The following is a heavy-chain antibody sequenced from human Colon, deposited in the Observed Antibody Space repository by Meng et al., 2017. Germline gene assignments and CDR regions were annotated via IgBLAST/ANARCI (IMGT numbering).Heavy chain of an antibody. CDR1: EYTFTSYD. CDR3: ARVSGFGQNFIRF. J-gene: IGHJ4*02. CDR2: MNPNTGKT. D-gene: IGHD3-3*01. V-gene: IGHV1-8*01. Sequence: QVQLVHPGAEVKKPGASVKVSCKTSEYTFTSYDIEWVRQATGQGLEWMGWMNPNTGKTGYAQKFQGRVTMTRNTSISTAYMELGSLSAEDTAVYFCARVSGFGQNFIRFWGQGTLVTVSS.